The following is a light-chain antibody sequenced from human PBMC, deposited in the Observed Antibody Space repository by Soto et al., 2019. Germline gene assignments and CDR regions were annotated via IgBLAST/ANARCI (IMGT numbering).Light chain of an antibody. CDR3: QQYGSSWWT. V-gene: IGKV3-20*01. J-gene: IGKJ1*01. Sequence: EIVLTQSPGTLSLSPGVRATLSCRASQSVSSSSLAWYQQKPGQAPRLLIYGASSRATGIPDRFSGSGSGTDFTLTISGLEPEDFAVYYCQQYGSSWWTFGQGTKVEIK. CDR1: QSVSSSS. CDR2: GAS.